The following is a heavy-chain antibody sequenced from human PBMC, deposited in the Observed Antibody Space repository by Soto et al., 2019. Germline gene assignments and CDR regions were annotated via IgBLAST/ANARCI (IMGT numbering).Heavy chain of an antibody. V-gene: IGHV3-64*01. Sequence: TSSHFAVHCFHKTPGKEPEFVSGISSTGASICYANSVKGRVTISRDNSKNTVNLQMGSLKPEDTAVYYCAIASIEAADAKSYLDYWGRGTLVTVSS. D-gene: IGHD6-13*01. J-gene: IGHJ4*01. CDR1: TSSHFA. CDR2: ISSTGASI. CDR3: AIASIEAADAKSYLDY.